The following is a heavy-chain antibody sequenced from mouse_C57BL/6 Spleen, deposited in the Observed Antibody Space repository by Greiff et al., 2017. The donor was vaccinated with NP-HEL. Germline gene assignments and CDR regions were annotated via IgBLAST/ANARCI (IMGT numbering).Heavy chain of an antibody. CDR1: GFTLSDYG. CDR3: AIYYDYDGGYFDV. V-gene: IGHV5-17*01. D-gene: IGHD2-4*01. J-gene: IGHJ1*03. Sequence: EVQLVESGGGLVKPGGSLKLSCAASGFTLSDYGMHWVRQAPEKGLEWVAYISSGSSTIYYADTVKGRFTISRDNAKNTLFLQMTSLRSEDTAMYYCAIYYDYDGGYFDVWGTGTTVTVSS. CDR2: ISSGSSTI.